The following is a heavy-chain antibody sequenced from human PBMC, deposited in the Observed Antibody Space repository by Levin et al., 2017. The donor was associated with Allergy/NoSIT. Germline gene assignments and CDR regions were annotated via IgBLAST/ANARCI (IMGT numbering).Heavy chain of an antibody. Sequence: ASVKVSCKASGYRFSGYYINWVRQAPGQGLEWMGWINPNSGGTNYAQKFQGWVTMTRDTSISTAYMELSRLRSDDTAVYYCARGPDLQWFGEDGGMDVWGQGTTVSVSS. CDR3: ARGPDLQWFGEDGGMDV. J-gene: IGHJ6*02. D-gene: IGHD3-10*01. CDR1: GYRFSGYY. CDR2: INPNSGGT. V-gene: IGHV1-2*04.